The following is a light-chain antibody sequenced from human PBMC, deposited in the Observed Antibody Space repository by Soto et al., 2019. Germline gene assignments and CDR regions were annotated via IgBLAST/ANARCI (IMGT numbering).Light chain of an antibody. V-gene: IGLV2-14*01. Sequence: QSGLTRPASVSWSPGQSIAMACTGTSRDVGGYNYVSWYQQYPGKAPKLMIYGVTNRPSGVSNRFSGSKTGNTASLTISGLQAEDEAYYYCFSHRRGDSHVFGTGTKVTVL. J-gene: IGLJ1*01. CDR2: GVT. CDR3: FSHRRGDSHV. CDR1: SRDVGGYNY.